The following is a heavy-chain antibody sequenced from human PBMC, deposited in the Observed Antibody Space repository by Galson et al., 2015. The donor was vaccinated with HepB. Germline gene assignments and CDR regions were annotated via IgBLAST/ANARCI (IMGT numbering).Heavy chain of an antibody. V-gene: IGHV3-30-3*01. CDR1: GFTFSSYA. J-gene: IGHJ4*02. D-gene: IGHD3-10*01. CDR3: ARDGEVRGVARY. CDR2: ISYDGSNK. Sequence: SLRLSCAASGFTFSSYAMHWVRQAPGKGLEWVAVISYDGSNKYYADSVKGRFTISRDDSKNTLYLQMNSLRAEDTAVYYCARDGEVRGVARYWGQGTLVTVSS.